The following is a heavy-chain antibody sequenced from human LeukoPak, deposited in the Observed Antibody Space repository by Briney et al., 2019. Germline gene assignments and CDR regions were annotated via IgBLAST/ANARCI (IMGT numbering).Heavy chain of an antibody. D-gene: IGHD2-15*01. Sequence: GSSVKVSCKASGGTFSSYAISWVRQAPGQGLEWMGRIIPIFGTANYAQKFQGRVTITTDESTGTAYMELSSLRSEDTAVYYCARGGLYCSGGSCYSESFDYWGLGTLVTVSS. CDR1: GGTFSSYA. J-gene: IGHJ4*02. CDR3: ARGGLYCSGGSCYSESFDY. V-gene: IGHV1-69*05. CDR2: IIPIFGTA.